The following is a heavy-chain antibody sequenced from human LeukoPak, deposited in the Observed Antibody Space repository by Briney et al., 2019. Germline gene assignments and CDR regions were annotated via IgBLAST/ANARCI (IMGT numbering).Heavy chain of an antibody. CDR2: INHSGST. CDR3: ARGNGGGWYYFDY. D-gene: IGHD6-19*01. CDR1: GGSFSGYY. V-gene: IGHV4-34*01. Sequence: PSETPSLTCAVYGGSFSGYYWSWIRQPPGKGLEWIGEINHSGSTNYNPSLKSRVTISVDTSKNQFSLKLSSVTAADTAVYYCARGNGGGWYYFDYWGQGTLVTVSS. J-gene: IGHJ4*02.